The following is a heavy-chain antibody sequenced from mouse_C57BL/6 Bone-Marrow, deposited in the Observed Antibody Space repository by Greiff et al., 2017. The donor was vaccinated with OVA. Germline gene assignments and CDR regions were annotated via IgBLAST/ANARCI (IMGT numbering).Heavy chain of an antibody. V-gene: IGHV5-4*01. CDR2: ISDGGSYT. CDR3: ARRTGPAWFAY. J-gene: IGHJ3*01. Sequence: EVHLVESGGGLVKPGGSLKLSCAASGFTFSSYAMSWVRQTPEKRLEWVATISDGGSYTYYPDNVKGRFTISRDNAKNNLYLQMSHLKSEDTAMYYCARRTGPAWFAYWGQGTLVTVSA. CDR1: GFTFSSYA. D-gene: IGHD4-1*01.